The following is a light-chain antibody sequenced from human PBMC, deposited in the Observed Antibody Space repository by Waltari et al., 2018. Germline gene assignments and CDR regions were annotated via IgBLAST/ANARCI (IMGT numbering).Light chain of an antibody. J-gene: IGLJ3*02. Sequence: QSALTQPASVSGSPGQSITIPCTGTSSDVGGYVSWYPHHPGKAPKLMIYGFSNRPSGISNRFSGSKSGNTASLTISGLQAEDEADYYCGSYASSSTLVFGGGTKLTVL. CDR3: GSYASSSTLV. V-gene: IGLV2-14*01. CDR2: GFS. CDR1: SSDVGGY.